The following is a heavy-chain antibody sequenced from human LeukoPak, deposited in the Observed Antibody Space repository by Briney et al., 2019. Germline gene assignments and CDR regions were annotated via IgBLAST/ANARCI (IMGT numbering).Heavy chain of an antibody. Sequence: GGSLRLSCAASGFTVSSNYMNWVRQAPGKGLERVSVIYSGGNTYYADSVKGRFTISRDNAKNSLYLQMNSLRAEDTAVYYCARDIAGPYFDYWGQGTLVTVSS. CDR1: GFTVSSNY. J-gene: IGHJ4*02. CDR3: ARDIAGPYFDY. CDR2: IYSGGNT. V-gene: IGHV3-53*01. D-gene: IGHD2-15*01.